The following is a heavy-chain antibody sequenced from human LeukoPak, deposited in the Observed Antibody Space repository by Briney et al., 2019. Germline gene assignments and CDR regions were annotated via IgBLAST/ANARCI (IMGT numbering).Heavy chain of an antibody. D-gene: IGHD2-15*01. CDR1: GGSISSGGYY. J-gene: IGHJ5*02. CDR2: IYYSGST. Sequence: SETLSLTCTVSGGSISSGGYYWSWIRQHPGKGLEWIGYIYYSGSTYYNPSLKSRVTISVDTSKNQFSLKLTSVTAADTAVYYCARGEWQDSWFDPWGQGTLVTVPS. V-gene: IGHV4-31*03. CDR3: ARGEWQDSWFDP.